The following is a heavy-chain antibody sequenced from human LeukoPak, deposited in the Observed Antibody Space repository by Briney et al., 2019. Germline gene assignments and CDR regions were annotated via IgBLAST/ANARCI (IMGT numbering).Heavy chain of an antibody. CDR1: GFTFSNYA. CDR3: AREYYDILTHYYKSRRGRFSYNYLDN. D-gene: IGHD3-9*01. CDR2: ISYDGNNK. V-gene: IGHV3-30*04. Sequence: PGRSLRLSCAASGFTFSNYAMHWVRQAPGKGLEWVAVISYDGNNKSYAASVKGRFTISRDNSKNTMSLLMNSLRADDTAMYYCAREYYDILTHYYKSRRGRFSYNYLDNWGQGTLVTVTS. J-gene: IGHJ4*02.